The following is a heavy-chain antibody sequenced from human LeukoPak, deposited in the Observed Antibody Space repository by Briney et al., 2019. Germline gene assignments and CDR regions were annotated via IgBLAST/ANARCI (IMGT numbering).Heavy chain of an antibody. CDR3: ARHRAVAIFGVVIIPSAWDY. CDR2: IYYSGRT. J-gene: IGHJ4*02. D-gene: IGHD3-3*01. V-gene: IGHV4-39*01. Sequence: SETLSLTCAVSGGSSSSSSYYWGWIRQPPGKGLEWIGSIYYSGRTYYTPSLKSRVTISVDTSKNQFSLKLSSVTAADTAVYYCARHRAVAIFGVVIIPSAWDYWGQGTLVTVSS. CDR1: GGSSSSSSYY.